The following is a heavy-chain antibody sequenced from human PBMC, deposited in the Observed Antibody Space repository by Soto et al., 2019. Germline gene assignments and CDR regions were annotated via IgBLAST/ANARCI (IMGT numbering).Heavy chain of an antibody. CDR2: INHRGST. J-gene: IGHJ5*02. V-gene: IGHV4-34*01. Sequence: QVQLQQWGAGLLKPSETLSLTCAVYGGSFSGYYWSWIRQPPGKGLEWLGEINHRGSTNYNPSLKSRDTISVETSKNQFSLKLTSVTAADTAMYYCAVASYYDFWRGYYKNWFDPWGQGTLVTVSS. CDR3: AVASYYDFWRGYYKNWFDP. D-gene: IGHD3-3*01. CDR1: GGSFSGYY.